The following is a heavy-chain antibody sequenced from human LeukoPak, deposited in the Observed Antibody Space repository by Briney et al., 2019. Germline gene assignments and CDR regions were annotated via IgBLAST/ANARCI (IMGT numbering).Heavy chain of an antibody. Sequence: PGGSLRLSCAASGFTVSSNYMSWVRQAPGKGLEWVSVIYSGGSTYYTDSVKGRFTISGDNSKNTLSLQMNTLRAEDTAIYYCARDWTGTGSFDYWGQGTLVTVSS. CDR3: ARDWTGTGSFDY. CDR2: IYSGGST. D-gene: IGHD3/OR15-3a*01. J-gene: IGHJ4*02. V-gene: IGHV3-53*01. CDR1: GFTVSSNY.